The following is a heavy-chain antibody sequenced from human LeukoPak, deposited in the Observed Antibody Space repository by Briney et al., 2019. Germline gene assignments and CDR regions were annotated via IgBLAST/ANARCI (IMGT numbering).Heavy chain of an antibody. CDR2: ISGSGGST. CDR1: GFTFSSYG. D-gene: IGHD5-18*01. CDR3: AKVHPHIQLWFFLY. J-gene: IGHJ4*02. Sequence: GGSLRLSCAASGFTFSSYGMSWVRQAPGKGLEWVSAISGSGGSTYYADSVKGRFTISRDNSKNTLYLQMNGLRAEDTAVYYCAKVHPHIQLWFFLYWGQGTLVTVSS. V-gene: IGHV3-23*01.